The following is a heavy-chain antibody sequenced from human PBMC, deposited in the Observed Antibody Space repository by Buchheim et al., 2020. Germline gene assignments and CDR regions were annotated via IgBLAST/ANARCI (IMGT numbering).Heavy chain of an antibody. Sequence: EVQLVESGGGLAQPGGSLRLSCAASGFTFSDRPMNWVRQAPGKGLEWGANIRTTREGGMSSADAVMGRFTVSRDDAKNSLFLQMNSLRDDDTAVYYCATDFDYAFDHWGQGIL. CDR1: GFTFSDRP. CDR3: ATDFDYAFDH. V-gene: IGHV3-48*02. CDR2: IRTTREGGM. J-gene: IGHJ4*02. D-gene: IGHD4/OR15-4a*01.